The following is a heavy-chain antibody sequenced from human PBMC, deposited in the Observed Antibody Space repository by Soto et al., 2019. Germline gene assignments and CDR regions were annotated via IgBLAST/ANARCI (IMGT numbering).Heavy chain of an antibody. CDR3: TSDRYPRFYHGSGSYPYY. D-gene: IGHD3-10*01. Sequence: GGSLRLSCAASGFTFSSFWMSWVRQAPGKGLEWVANIKTDGSGTHYVDSVKGRFTISRDNPKASLFLQMNSLRVEDTAVYFCTSDRYPRFYHGSGSYPYYWGQGTPVTVSS. CDR1: GFTFSSFW. CDR2: IKTDGSGT. J-gene: IGHJ4*02. V-gene: IGHV3-7*03.